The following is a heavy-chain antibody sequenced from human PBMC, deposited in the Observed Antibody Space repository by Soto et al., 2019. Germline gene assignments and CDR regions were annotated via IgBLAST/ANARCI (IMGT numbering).Heavy chain of an antibody. V-gene: IGHV1-18*01. J-gene: IGHJ6*02. CDR1: GYTFNSYG. CDR3: ASSASIYCSGGSCSYYDMDV. D-gene: IGHD2-15*01. Sequence: QVPLVQSGAEVKKPGASVKVSCKASGYTFNSYGISWVRQAPGQGLEWMGWISAYKGNTNYAQKLQGRVTMSTDTSTSTVYMELRSVRSADTAVYYCASSASIYCSGGSCSYYDMDVWGQGTTVIVSS. CDR2: ISAYKGNT.